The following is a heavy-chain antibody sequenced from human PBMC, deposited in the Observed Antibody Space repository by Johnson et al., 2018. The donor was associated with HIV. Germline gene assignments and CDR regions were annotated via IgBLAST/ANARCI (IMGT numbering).Heavy chain of an antibody. CDR3: ATRDPTYRPGAFDI. D-gene: IGHD1-14*01. J-gene: IGHJ3*02. V-gene: IGHV3-30*02. Sequence: QMQLVESGGGLVQPGGSLRLSCAASGFTVNSNYMSWVRQAPGKGLEWVAFIRYDGSNKYYADSVKGRFTISRDNSKNTLYLQMNSLRAEDTAVYYCATRDPTYRPGAFDIWGQGTMVCVSS. CDR2: IRYDGSNK. CDR1: GFTVNSNY.